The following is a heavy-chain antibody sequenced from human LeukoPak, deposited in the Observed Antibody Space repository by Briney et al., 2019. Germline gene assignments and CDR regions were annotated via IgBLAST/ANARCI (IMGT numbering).Heavy chain of an antibody. CDR3: VRDGGVSGYDLLDY. CDR1: GFTFSNYR. Sequence: PGGSLRLSCAAPGFTFSNYRMSWVRQAPGKGLEWVAHINQDGSEEHYMDSVKARFIISRDNAKNSLSLQMDSLRAEDTAVYYCVRDGGVSGYDLLDYWGQGTLVTVSS. CDR2: INQDGSEE. J-gene: IGHJ4*02. D-gene: IGHD5-12*01. V-gene: IGHV3-7*01.